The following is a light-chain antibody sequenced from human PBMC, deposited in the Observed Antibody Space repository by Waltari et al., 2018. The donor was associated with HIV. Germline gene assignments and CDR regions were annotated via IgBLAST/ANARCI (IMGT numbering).Light chain of an antibody. J-gene: IGKJ2*01. V-gene: IGKV3-20*01. CDR1: QSIASNY. CDR2: GAS. CDR3: QQYSNLPPRYT. Sequence: EIVLTQSPGTLSLSPGNTTTLSCRASQSIASNYLAWYQQRPGQAPRLLIFGASSRATGIPARFSGTGSGTDFTLTISRLEPEDFAMYYCQQYSNLPPRYTFGQGTKLDIK.